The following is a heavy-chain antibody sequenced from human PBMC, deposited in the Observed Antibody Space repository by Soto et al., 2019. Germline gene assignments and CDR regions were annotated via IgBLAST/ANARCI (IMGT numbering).Heavy chain of an antibody. D-gene: IGHD3-22*01. V-gene: IGHV3-30-3*01. CDR1: GFTFSSYA. CDR2: ISYDGSNK. CDR3: ARDRYYYDSSGYYPYYYYYGMDV. J-gene: IGHJ6*02. Sequence: PGGSLRLSCAASGFTFSSYAMHWVRQAPGKGLEWVAVISYDGSNKYYADSVKGRFTISRDNSKNTLYLQMNSLRAEDTAVYYCARDRYYYDSSGYYPYYYYYGMDVWGQGTTVTVSS.